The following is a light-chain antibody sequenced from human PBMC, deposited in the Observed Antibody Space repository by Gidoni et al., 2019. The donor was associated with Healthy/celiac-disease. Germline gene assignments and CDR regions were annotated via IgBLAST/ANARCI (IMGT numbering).Light chain of an antibody. V-gene: IGKV3-20*01. Sequence: EIVLTQSPGTLSLSPGERATLSCRASQSVSSSYLAWYQQKPGQAPRLLIYGASSRATGIPDRFSGSGSGTDFTLTISRLEPEDFAVYYFQQYGSSRTFXXXTKVEIK. CDR3: QQYGSSRT. J-gene: IGKJ1*01. CDR1: QSVSSSY. CDR2: GAS.